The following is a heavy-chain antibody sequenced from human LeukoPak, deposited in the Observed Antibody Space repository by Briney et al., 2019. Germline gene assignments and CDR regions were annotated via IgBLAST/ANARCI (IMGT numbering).Heavy chain of an antibody. J-gene: IGHJ4*02. Sequence: GGSLRLSCAASGFTFSSAWMTWVRQAPGKGPEWVGRIKGKTDGGTPDYAAPVKGRFTISRDHSEDTLYLQMSSLKTEDTAVYYCIFAAAGPAYWGQGALVTVSS. CDR1: GFTFSSAW. V-gene: IGHV3-15*01. CDR2: IKGKTDGGTP. CDR3: IFAAAGPAY. D-gene: IGHD6-13*01.